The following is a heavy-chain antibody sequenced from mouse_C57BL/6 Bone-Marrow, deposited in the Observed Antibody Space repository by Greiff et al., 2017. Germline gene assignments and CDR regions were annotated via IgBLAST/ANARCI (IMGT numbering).Heavy chain of an antibody. CDR2: IDPENGDT. J-gene: IGHJ2*01. CDR3: TTGPYDVYYVPPTDFDY. Sequence: DVKVEESGAELVRPGASVKLSCTASGFNIKDDYMHWVKQRPEQGLEWIGWIDPENGDTEYASKFQGKATITADKSSNTAYLQLSSLTSEDTAVYYCTTGPYDVYYVPPTDFDYWGQGTTLTVSS. D-gene: IGHD2-3*01. V-gene: IGHV14-4*01. CDR1: GFNIKDDY.